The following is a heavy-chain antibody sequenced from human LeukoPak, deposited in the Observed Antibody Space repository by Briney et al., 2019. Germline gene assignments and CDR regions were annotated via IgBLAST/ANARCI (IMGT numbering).Heavy chain of an antibody. CDR2: IYYSGST. CDR1: GDSITSNTYY. D-gene: IGHD3-16*01. V-gene: IGHV4-39*01. CDR3: ARGRGDY. Sequence: PSETLSLTCIVSGDSITSNTYYWGWIRQPPGKGLEWIGSIYYSGSTYYNPSLKSRVTISVDTSKNQFSLKLSSVTAADTAVYYCARGRGDYWGKGTLVTVSS. J-gene: IGHJ4*02.